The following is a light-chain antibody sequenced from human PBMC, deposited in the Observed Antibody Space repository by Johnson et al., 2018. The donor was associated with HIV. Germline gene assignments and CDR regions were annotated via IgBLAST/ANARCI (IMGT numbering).Light chain of an antibody. J-gene: IGLJ1*01. CDR3: GVWDTSLSVGGV. Sequence: QSVLTQPPSVSAAPGQKVTISCSRNYSNFGNNYVSWYQQLPGTAPKLLIYKNDKRPSGIPDRFSGSKSGTSATLGITGLPTGDEADYYCGVWDTSLSVGGVIGTGTKVTVL. V-gene: IGLV1-51*02. CDR2: KND. CDR1: YSNFGNNY.